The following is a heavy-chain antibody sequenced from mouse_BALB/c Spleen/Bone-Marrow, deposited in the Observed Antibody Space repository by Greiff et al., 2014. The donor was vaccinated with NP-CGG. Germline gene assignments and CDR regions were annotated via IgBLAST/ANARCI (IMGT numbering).Heavy chain of an antibody. V-gene: IGHV1-15*01. CDR2: IDPETGGT. J-gene: IGHJ3*01. CDR1: GYTFTDYE. D-gene: IGHD1-1*01. Sequence: VNLVESGAELVRPGASVTLSCKASGYTFTDYEMHWVKQTPVHGLEWIGAIDPETGGTAYNQKFKGKATLTADKSSSTAYMELRSLTSEDSAVYYCTREGYYGSSPAWFAYWGQGTLVTVSA. CDR3: TREGYYGSSPAWFAY.